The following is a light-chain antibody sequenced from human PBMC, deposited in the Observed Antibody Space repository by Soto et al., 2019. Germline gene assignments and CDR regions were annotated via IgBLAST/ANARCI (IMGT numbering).Light chain of an antibody. Sequence: DIQMTQSPSSLSASVGDTVTITCRASQGISNYLAWYQQKPGQVPNLLSYAASTLQSGVPSRFSGSGSGTDFTLTISSLRPEDVATDYCQKYNNAPRTLGQGTKVEI. CDR1: QGISNY. CDR3: QKYNNAPRT. CDR2: AAS. J-gene: IGKJ1*01. V-gene: IGKV1-27*01.